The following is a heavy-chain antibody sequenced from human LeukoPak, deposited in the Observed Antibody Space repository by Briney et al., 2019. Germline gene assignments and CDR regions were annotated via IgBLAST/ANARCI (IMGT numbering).Heavy chain of an antibody. J-gene: IGHJ3*02. CDR3: ARLGYCSGGSCYRAFDI. CDR1: GFTFSSYA. Sequence: GGSLRLSCAASGFTFSSYAMHWVRQAPGKGLEWVAVISYDGSNKYYADSVKGRFTISRDNSKNTLYLQMNSLRAEDTAVYYCARLGYCSGGSCYRAFDIWAKGQWSPSLQ. V-gene: IGHV3-30*04. D-gene: IGHD2-15*01. CDR2: ISYDGSNK.